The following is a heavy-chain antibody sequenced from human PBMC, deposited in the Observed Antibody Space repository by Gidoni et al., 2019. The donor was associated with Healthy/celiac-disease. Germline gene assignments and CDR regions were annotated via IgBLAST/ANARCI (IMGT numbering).Heavy chain of an antibody. CDR3: ARHEGVLRFLEEAFDI. D-gene: IGHD3-3*01. J-gene: IGHJ3*02. V-gene: IGHV5-51*01. Sequence: EVQLVQSGAEVKKPGESLKITCTGSGSSFTSYWIGWVRQMPGKGLEWMGIIYPGDSDTRYSPSFQGQVTISADKSISTAYLQWSSLKASDTAMYYCARHEGVLRFLEEAFDIWGQGTMVTVSS. CDR1: GSSFTSYW. CDR2: IYPGDSDT.